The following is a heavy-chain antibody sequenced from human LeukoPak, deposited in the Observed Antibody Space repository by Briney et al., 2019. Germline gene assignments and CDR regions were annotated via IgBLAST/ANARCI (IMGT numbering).Heavy chain of an antibody. V-gene: IGHV4-34*01. CDR1: GGSFSGYY. CDR3: ARGRTGYCSGGSCYPTRGTYYFDY. CDR2: INHSGST. D-gene: IGHD2-15*01. J-gene: IGHJ4*02. Sequence: SETLSLTCAVYGGSFSGYYWSWIRQPPGKGLEWIGEINHSGSTNYNPSLKSRVTISVDTSKNQFSLKLSSVTAADTAVYYCARGRTGYCSGGSCYPTRGTYYFDYWGQGTLVTVSS.